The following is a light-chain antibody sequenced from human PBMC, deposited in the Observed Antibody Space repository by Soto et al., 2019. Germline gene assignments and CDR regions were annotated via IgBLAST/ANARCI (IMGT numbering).Light chain of an antibody. Sequence: EIVLTQSPGTLSLSPGERATLSCRASQSVSSSFLAWYQQKPGQAPRLLIYGASSRATGIPDRFSGSGSGTDFTLTIRRLAPEDFSVYSCQQYDSSPRTFGEGTKVEIK. CDR1: QSVSSSF. CDR2: GAS. V-gene: IGKV3-20*01. J-gene: IGKJ1*01. CDR3: QQYDSSPRT.